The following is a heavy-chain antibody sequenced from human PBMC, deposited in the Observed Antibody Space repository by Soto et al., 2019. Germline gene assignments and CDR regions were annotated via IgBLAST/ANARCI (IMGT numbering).Heavy chain of an antibody. CDR2: IYYSGST. CDR3: ARRGYSLFDY. CDR1: GGSISSYY. J-gene: IGHJ4*02. Sequence: SETLSLTCTVSGGSISSYYWSWIRQPPGKGLEWIGYIYYSGSTNYNPSLKSRVTISVDTSKNQFSLKLSSVTAADTAVYYCARRGYSLFDYWGQGTLVTVSS. V-gene: IGHV4-59*01. D-gene: IGHD5-18*01.